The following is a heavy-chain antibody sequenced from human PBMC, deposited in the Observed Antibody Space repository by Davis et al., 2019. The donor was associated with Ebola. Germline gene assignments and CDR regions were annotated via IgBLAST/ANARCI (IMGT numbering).Heavy chain of an antibody. V-gene: IGHV3-11*04. CDR3: ARVYDPYYYYGMDV. CDR1: GFTFSDYY. D-gene: IGHD3-22*01. Sequence: GESLKISCAASGFTFSDYYMSWIRQAPGKGLEWVSYISSSGSTIYYADSVKGRFTISRDNAKNSLYLQMNSLRAEDTAVYYCARVYDPYYYYGMDVWGQGTTVTVSS. J-gene: IGHJ6*02. CDR2: ISSSGSTI.